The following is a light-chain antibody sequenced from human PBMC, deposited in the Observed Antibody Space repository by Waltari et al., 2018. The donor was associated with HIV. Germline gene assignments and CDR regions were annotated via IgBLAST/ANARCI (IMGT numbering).Light chain of an antibody. V-gene: IGLV1-40*01. Sequence: QSVLTQPPSVSGAPGQRVTISCTGSSSNIGAGFEVHWYQPLPGTAHKLLVLDNTNRPSGVPDRFSGAKSGTSASLGITGLQSEDEADYYCQSYDSSLRGILFGGGTKLTVL. CDR2: DNT. CDR1: SSNIGAGFE. J-gene: IGLJ2*01. CDR3: QSYDSSLRGIL.